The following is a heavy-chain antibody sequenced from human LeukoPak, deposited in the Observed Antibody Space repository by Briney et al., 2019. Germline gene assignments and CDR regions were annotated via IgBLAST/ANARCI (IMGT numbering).Heavy chain of an antibody. CDR1: GGSISTYH. D-gene: IGHD5-24*01. Sequence: SETLSLTCTVSGGSISTYHWSWIRQPPGKGLEWFGNIYYSGSNNYNPSLKSRVTISVDTSKNQFSLKLSSVTAAGTAVYYCARGLRSRDGYNSDYFDDWGQGTLVTVSS. CDR2: IYYSGSN. V-gene: IGHV4-59*01. J-gene: IGHJ4*02. CDR3: ARGLRSRDGYNSDYFDD.